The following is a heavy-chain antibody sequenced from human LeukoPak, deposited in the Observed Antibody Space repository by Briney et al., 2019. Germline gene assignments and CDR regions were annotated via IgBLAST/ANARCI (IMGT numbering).Heavy chain of an antibody. CDR2: ISYDGSNK. CDR3: ARELGGKGY. D-gene: IGHD4-23*01. Sequence: PGRSLRLSCAASGFTFSSYAMHWVRQAPGKGLEWVAVISYDGSNKYYADSVKGRFTISRDNSKNTLYLQMNSLRAEDTAVYYCARELGGKGYWGQGTLVTGSS. CDR1: GFTFSSYA. V-gene: IGHV3-30-3*01. J-gene: IGHJ4*02.